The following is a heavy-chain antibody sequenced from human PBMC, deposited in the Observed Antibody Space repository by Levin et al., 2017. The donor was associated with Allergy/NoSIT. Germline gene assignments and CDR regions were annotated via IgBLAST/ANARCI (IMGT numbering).Heavy chain of an antibody. V-gene: IGHV3-30-3*01. CDR2: ISYDGTNK. D-gene: IGHD3-22*01. Sequence: GGSLRLSCAASGFYFSSYAFHWVRQAPGKGPEWVAVISYDGTNKYYAESVEGRFTISRDHSRSTLYLHMTSLRAEDTAVYYCARDPSYFFDSSGYFITYYFDLWGQGTLVTVSS. CDR1: GFYFSSYA. CDR3: ARDPSYFFDSSGYFITYYFDL. J-gene: IGHJ4*02.